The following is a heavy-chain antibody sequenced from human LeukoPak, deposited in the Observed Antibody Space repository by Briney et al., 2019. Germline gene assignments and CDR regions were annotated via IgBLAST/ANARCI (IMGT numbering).Heavy chain of an antibody. V-gene: IGHV4-34*01. CDR3: AQKMGAAAGFTVTTIFDY. CDR2: INHSGSS. D-gene: IGHD4-17*01. CDR1: GGSFSGFY. J-gene: IGHJ4*02. Sequence: SETLSLTCAVYGGSFSGFYWRWIRLPPGKGLEWIGEINHSGSSNYNPSLKSRVTISVDTSKNQFSLNLCYVLAVDTAVYYCAQKMGAAAGFTVTTIFDYWGQGTLVTVSS.